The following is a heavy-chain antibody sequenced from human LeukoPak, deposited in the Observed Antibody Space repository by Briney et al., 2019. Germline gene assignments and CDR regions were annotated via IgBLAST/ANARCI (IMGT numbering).Heavy chain of an antibody. V-gene: IGHV3-30*03. D-gene: IGHD1-14*01. CDR2: ISYDGSNK. J-gene: IGHJ4*02. Sequence: GGSLRLSCAASGFTFSSYGMHWVRQAPGKGLEWVAVISYDGSNKYYADSVKGRFTISRDNSKNTLYLQMNSLRAEDTAVYYCATDISAVLYWGQETLVTVSS. CDR1: GFTFSSYG. CDR3: ATDISAVLY.